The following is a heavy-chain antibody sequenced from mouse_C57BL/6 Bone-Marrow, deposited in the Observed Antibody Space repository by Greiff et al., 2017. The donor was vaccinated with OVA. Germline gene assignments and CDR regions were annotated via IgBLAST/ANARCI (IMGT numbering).Heavy chain of an antibody. Sequence: QVQLQQPGAELVRPGSSVKLSCKASGYTFTSYWMPWVKQRPIQGLEWIGNIDPSDSETHYNQKFKDKATLTVDKSSSTAYMQLSSLTSEDSAVYYCARAYGNYWYFDVWGTGTTVTVSS. CDR2: IDPSDSET. J-gene: IGHJ1*03. CDR1: GYTFTSYW. V-gene: IGHV1-52*01. D-gene: IGHD2-1*01. CDR3: ARAYGNYWYFDV.